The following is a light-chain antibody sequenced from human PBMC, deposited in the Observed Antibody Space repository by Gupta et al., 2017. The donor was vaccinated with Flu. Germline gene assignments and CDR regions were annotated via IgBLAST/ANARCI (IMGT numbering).Light chain of an antibody. CDR2: DDT. CDR3: QVWDSSSEHHV. J-gene: IGLJ1*01. Sequence: GKTARITCGGNNIGDKSVHCYQQKPGQAPVMIVYDDTDRPSGIPERFSGSNSGNTATLTISRVEAGDEADYYCQVWDSSSEHHVFGTGTKVTVL. CDR1: NIGDKS. V-gene: IGLV3-21*03.